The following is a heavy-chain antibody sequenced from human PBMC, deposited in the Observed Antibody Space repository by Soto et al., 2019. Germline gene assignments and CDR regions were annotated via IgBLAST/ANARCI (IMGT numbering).Heavy chain of an antibody. D-gene: IGHD3-10*01. CDR2: IYYSGST. CDR3: ARAVMVRGVIIPWFDP. CDR1: GGSISSYY. V-gene: IGHV4-59*01. Sequence: QVQLQESGPGLVKPSETLSLTCTVSGGSISSYYWSWIRQPPGKGLERIGYIYYSGSTNYNPSLKSRVTISVDTSKNQFSLKLSSVTAADTAVYYCARAVMVRGVIIPWFDPWGQGTLVTVSS. J-gene: IGHJ5*02.